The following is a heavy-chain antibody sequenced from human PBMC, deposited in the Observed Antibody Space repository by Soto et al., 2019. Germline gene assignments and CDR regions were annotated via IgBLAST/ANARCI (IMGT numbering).Heavy chain of an antibody. CDR1: GGSISSDY. J-gene: IGHJ4*02. V-gene: IGHV4-59*08. Sequence: QVQLQESGPGLVKPSETLSLTCTVSGGSISSDYWSWIRQPPGKGLEWIGYIYYSGSTNYNPSLKSRVTISVDTSKNQFALKLSSVTAADTAVYYCARRYCSGGSCYPDYWGQGTLVTVSS. CDR3: ARRYCSGGSCYPDY. CDR2: IYYSGST. D-gene: IGHD2-15*01.